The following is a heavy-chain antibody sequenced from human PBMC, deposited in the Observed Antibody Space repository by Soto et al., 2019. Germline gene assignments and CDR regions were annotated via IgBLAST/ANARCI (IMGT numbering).Heavy chain of an antibody. CDR3: ARPGPSCTNGVCYDNWFDP. V-gene: IGHV5-51*03. CDR2: IYPGDSDT. J-gene: IGHJ5*02. CDR1: GYSFTSYW. D-gene: IGHD2-8*01. Sequence: GESLKISCQGSGYSFTSYWIGLVPQMPGKGLEWMGIIYPGDSDTRYSPSFQGQVTISADKSISTAYLQWSSLKASDTAMYYCARPGPSCTNGVCYDNWFDPWGQGTLVTVS.